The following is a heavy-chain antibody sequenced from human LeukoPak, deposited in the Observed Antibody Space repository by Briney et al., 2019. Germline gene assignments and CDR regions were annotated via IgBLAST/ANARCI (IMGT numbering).Heavy chain of an antibody. CDR2: IKSQADGGTT. CDR1: GFTFTNAW. Sequence: PGGSLRLSCVASGFTFTNAWMNWVRQAPGKGLEWVGRIKSQADGGTTDYLAPVKGRFSMSRDDPRNTVYLQMNSLKIEDTGVYYCTTGTTVRTLDYWGQGTLVTVSS. V-gene: IGHV3-15*01. J-gene: IGHJ4*02. D-gene: IGHD4-17*01. CDR3: TTGTTVRTLDY.